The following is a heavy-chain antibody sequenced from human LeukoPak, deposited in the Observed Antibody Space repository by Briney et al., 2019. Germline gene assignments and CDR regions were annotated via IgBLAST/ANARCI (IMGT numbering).Heavy chain of an antibody. J-gene: IGHJ1*01. CDR1: GFTFGSYA. Sequence: GGSLRLSCAASGFTFGSYAMSWVRQAPGKGLEWVSAISGSGGSTYYADSVKGRFTISRDNSKNTLYLQMNSLRAEDTAVYYCAKDHYGVEADRSVNAEYFQHWGQGTLVTVSS. CDR3: AKDHYGVEADRSVNAEYFQH. D-gene: IGHD4-17*01. CDR2: ISGSGGST. V-gene: IGHV3-23*01.